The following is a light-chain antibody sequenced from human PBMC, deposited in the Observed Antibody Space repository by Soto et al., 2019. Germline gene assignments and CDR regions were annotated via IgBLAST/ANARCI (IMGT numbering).Light chain of an antibody. CDR1: QSVSSSY. CDR3: HLYDSSPLT. Sequence: EIVLTQSPGTLSLSPGERATLSCRASQSVSSSYLAWYQQKPGQAPRLLIYGASSRATGIPDRFSGSGSGTDFTLPISRLEPEDFAVCYCHLYDSSPLTFGGGTKVEIK. V-gene: IGKV3-20*01. J-gene: IGKJ4*01. CDR2: GAS.